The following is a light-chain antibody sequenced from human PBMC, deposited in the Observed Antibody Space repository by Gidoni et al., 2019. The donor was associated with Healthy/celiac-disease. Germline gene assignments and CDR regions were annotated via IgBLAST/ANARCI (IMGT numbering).Light chain of an antibody. CDR1: QSVLYSSNNKNY. CDR2: WAS. J-gene: IGKJ2*01. Sequence: IVMTQSPDSLAVSLGEGATINCKSSQSVLYSSNNKNYLAWYQQKPGQPPNLLIYWASTRKSGVPDRFSGSGSGTDFTLTISSLQAEDVAVYYCQQYYSIPRTFGQXTKLEIK. V-gene: IGKV4-1*01. CDR3: QQYYSIPRT.